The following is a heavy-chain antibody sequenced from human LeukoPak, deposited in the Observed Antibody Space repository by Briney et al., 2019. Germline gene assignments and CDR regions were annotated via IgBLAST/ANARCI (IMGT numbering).Heavy chain of an antibody. V-gene: IGHV3-48*03. CDR2: ISSSGSTI. J-gene: IGHJ3*02. D-gene: IGHD6-19*01. CDR1: GFTFSSYE. Sequence: GGSLRLSCAASGFTFSSYEVNWVRQAPGKGLEWVSYISSSGSTIYYADSVKGRFTISRDNAKNSLYLQMNSLRAEDTAVYYCARQGPIAVAGKAYDAFDIWGQGTMVTVSS. CDR3: ARQGPIAVAGKAYDAFDI.